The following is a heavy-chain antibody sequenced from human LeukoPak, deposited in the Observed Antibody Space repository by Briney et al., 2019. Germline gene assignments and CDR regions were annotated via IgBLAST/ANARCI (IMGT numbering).Heavy chain of an antibody. CDR3: ARVKIKRFDP. J-gene: IGHJ5*02. CDR1: GYTFTSYG. V-gene: IGHV1-18*01. CDR2: ISAYSGDT. Sequence: ASVKVSCKASGYTFTSYGISWVRQAPGQGLEWMGWISAYSGDTNYAQKFQGRVTMTRDTTTSTVYMELSSLRSEDTAVYYCARVKIKRFDPWGQGTLVTVSS. D-gene: IGHD3-16*01.